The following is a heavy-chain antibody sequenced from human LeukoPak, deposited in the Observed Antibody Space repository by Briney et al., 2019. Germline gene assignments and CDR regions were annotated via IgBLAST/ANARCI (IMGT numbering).Heavy chain of an antibody. Sequence: ASVKVSCKTSGYTFTAYYIHWVRQAPGQGLEWVGWINPTTGGTNYAQKFQGRVTVTRDTSTSTVYMELSSLRSEDTAVYYCARDRSPIVVVPARAFDPWGQGTLVTVSS. CDR2: INPTTGGT. CDR3: ARDRSPIVVVPARAFDP. J-gene: IGHJ5*02. V-gene: IGHV1-2*02. D-gene: IGHD2-2*01. CDR1: GYTFTAYY.